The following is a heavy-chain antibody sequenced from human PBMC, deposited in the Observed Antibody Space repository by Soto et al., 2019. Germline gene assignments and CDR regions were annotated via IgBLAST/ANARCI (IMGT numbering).Heavy chain of an antibody. V-gene: IGHV4-4*07. CDR1: GASIRSYH. D-gene: IGHD3-16*01. CDR3: AKDVSSRRWFDP. CDR2: MQHTGNT. Sequence: QVQLQESGPGLVKPSETLSLTCAVSGASIRSYHWRWTRQPAGKGLEWIGRMQHTGNTNYNPSLKFRVTMSVATSKNQISLKMTSVTAADTAVYFCAKDVSSRRWFDPWGQGILVIVSS. J-gene: IGHJ5*02.